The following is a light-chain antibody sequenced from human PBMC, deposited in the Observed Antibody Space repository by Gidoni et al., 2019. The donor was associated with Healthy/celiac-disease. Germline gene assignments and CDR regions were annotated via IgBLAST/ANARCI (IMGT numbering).Light chain of an antibody. Sequence: QSVLTQPPSASGTPGQRVTISCSGSSSNIGSNYVYWYQQLPGTAPKLLISRNNQRPSGVPDRFSGSKSGTSASLAISVLRSEDEADYYCAAWDDSLSGWVFGGGTKLTVL. CDR3: AAWDDSLSGWV. J-gene: IGLJ3*02. V-gene: IGLV1-47*01. CDR2: RNN. CDR1: SSNIGSNY.